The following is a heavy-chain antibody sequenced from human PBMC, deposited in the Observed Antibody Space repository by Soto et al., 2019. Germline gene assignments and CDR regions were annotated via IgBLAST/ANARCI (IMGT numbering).Heavy chain of an antibody. V-gene: IGHV1-2*02. Sequence: ASVKVSCKASGYTFTGYYMHWVRQAPGQGLEWMGWINPNSGATDFAQKFRGRVTMTRDTSISTAYMELSRLRSDDTAMYYCARVRVASGWYNSPDYWGQGTLVTVSS. D-gene: IGHD6-19*01. CDR3: ARVRVASGWYNSPDY. CDR1: GYTFTGYY. CDR2: INPNSGAT. J-gene: IGHJ4*02.